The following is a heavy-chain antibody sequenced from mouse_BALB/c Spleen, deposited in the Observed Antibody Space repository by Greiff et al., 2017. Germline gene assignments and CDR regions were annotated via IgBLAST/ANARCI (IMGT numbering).Heavy chain of an antibody. CDR3: ARGWDGFAY. D-gene: IGHD4-1*01. V-gene: IGHV5-17*02. J-gene: IGHJ3*01. CDR2: ISSGSSTI. Sequence: EVQRVESGGGLVQPGGSRKLSCAASGFTFSSFGMHWVRQAPEKGLEWVAYISSGSSTIYYADTVKGRFTISRDNPKNTLFLQMTSLRSEDTAMYYCARGWDGFAYWGQGTLVTVSA. CDR1: GFTFSSFG.